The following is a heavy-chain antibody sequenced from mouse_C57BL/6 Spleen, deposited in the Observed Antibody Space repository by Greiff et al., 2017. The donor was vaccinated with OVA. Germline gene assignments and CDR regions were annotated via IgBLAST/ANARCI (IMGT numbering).Heavy chain of an antibody. V-gene: IGHV1-59*01. D-gene: IGHD1-1*01. J-gene: IGHJ4*01. CDR2: IDPSDSYT. Sequence: VQLQQPGAELVRPGTSVKLSCKASGYTFTSYWMHWVKQRPGQGLAWIGVIDPSDSYTNYNQKFKGKATLTVDPSSSTAYMQLSSLTSEDSAVYYCARVGGTTVVARYAMDYWGQGTSVTVSS. CDR3: ARVGGTTVVARYAMDY. CDR1: GYTFTSYW.